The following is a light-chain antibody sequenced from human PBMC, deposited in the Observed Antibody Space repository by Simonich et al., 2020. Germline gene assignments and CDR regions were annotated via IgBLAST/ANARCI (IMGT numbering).Light chain of an antibody. CDR3: CSYAGSYNWV. V-gene: IGLV2-11*01. CDR1: SIDVGGYTY. CDR2: DVS. J-gene: IGLJ3*02. Sequence: SALPQPPPVSGSPGRSAPISCPGTSIDVGGYTYVSWYKKHPGKAPKPMIYDVSKRPSGVPDRFSGSKSGNTASLTISGLQAEDEADYYCCSYAGSYNWVFGGGTKLTVL.